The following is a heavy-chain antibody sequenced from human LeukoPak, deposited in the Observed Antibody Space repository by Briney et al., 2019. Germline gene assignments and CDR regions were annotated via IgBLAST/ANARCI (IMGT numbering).Heavy chain of an antibody. Sequence: SETLSLTCIVSGGSISSFYWSWIRQPAEKGLEWIGRIDTSGSTNYSPSLKSRVTMSVDPSKNQFSLKLSSVTAADTAVYYCARLAVTGAGELTYYYDYMGVWGKGSTVTVSS. CDR1: GGSISSFY. CDR2: IDTSGST. D-gene: IGHD2-21*02. V-gene: IGHV4-4*07. J-gene: IGHJ6*03. CDR3: ARLAVTGAGELTYYYDYMGV.